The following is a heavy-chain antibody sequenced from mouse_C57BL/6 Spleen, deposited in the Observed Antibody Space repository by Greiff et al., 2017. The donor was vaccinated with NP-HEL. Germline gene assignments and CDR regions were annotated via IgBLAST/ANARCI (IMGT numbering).Heavy chain of an antibody. CDR3: ARGYYGSRGGYAMDY. CDR2: IDPSDSYT. CDR1: GYTFTSYW. Sequence: QVQLQQPGAELVKPGASVKLSCKASGYTFTSYWMQWVKQRPGQGLEWIGEIDPSDSYTNYNQKFKGKATLTVDTASSTAYMQLSSLTSEDSAVYYCARGYYGSRGGYAMDYWGQGTSVTVSS. J-gene: IGHJ4*01. V-gene: IGHV1-50*01. D-gene: IGHD1-1*01.